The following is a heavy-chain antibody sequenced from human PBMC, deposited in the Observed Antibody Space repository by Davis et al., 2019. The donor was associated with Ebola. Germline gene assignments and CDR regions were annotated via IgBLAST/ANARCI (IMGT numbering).Heavy chain of an antibody. CDR1: GYTFTAYY. J-gene: IGHJ4*01. V-gene: IGHV1-69*13. CDR2: IITNFATT. Sequence: AASVKVSCKASGYTFTAYYIHWVRQAPGQGLEWMGGIITNFATTNSAQRFQGRVTFAADEYSSTAYMDLNSLRPDDTAIYFCATEGSSSEFDSWGQGTLVTVSS. CDR3: ATEGSSSEFDS. D-gene: IGHD6-13*01.